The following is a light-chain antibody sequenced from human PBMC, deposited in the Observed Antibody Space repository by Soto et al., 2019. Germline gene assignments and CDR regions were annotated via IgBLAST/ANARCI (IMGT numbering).Light chain of an antibody. Sequence: DIQLTQSPSFLSASLGDRVTITCRASQGISRYLAWYQQKPGRAPKLLIYAASTLQSGVPSRFRGSGSGTEFTLTISGLQPEEFARYYCQQLNSYPRTFGLGTKVEIK. V-gene: IGKV1-9*01. J-gene: IGKJ1*01. CDR1: QGISRY. CDR2: AAS. CDR3: QQLNSYPRT.